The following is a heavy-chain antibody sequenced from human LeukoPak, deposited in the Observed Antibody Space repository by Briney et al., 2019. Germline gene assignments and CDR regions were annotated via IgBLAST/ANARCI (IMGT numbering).Heavy chain of an antibody. J-gene: IGHJ3*02. Sequence: SETLSLTCAVYGGSFSGYYWSWIRPPPGKGLEWIGEINHSGSTNYNPSLKSRVTISVDTSKNQFSLKLSSVTAADTAVYYCARGRAIFGAPRKGAFDIWGQGTMVTVSS. D-gene: IGHD3-3*01. CDR3: ARGRAIFGAPRKGAFDI. CDR2: INHSGST. CDR1: GGSFSGYY. V-gene: IGHV4-34*01.